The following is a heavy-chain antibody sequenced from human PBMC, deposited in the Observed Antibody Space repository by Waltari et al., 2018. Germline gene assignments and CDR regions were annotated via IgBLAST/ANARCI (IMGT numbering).Heavy chain of an antibody. CDR1: GGSISSYY. V-gene: IGHV4-59*01. D-gene: IGHD1-26*01. J-gene: IGHJ4*02. Sequence: QVQLQESGPGLVKPSETLSLTCTVSGGSISSYYWSWIRQPPGKGLEWIGYIYYSGSTNYNPSLKSRVTISVDTSKNQFSLKLSSVTAADTAVYYCARGGIVGATRLDYWGQGTLVTVSS. CDR3: ARGGIVGATRLDY. CDR2: IYYSGST.